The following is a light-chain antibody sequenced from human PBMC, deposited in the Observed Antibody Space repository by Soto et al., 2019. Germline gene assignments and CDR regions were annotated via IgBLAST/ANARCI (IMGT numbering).Light chain of an antibody. CDR2: KAS. CDR3: QQYESFPRT. Sequence: DIQMTQSPSTLSASVGDRVTITCRASQSINNYLAWYQQKPGKAPKLLIYKASTLESGVPSRFSGSGSGTEVTLSISSLQPDDFATYYCQQYESFPRTFGQGPKVEIK. J-gene: IGKJ1*01. V-gene: IGKV1-5*03. CDR1: QSINNY.